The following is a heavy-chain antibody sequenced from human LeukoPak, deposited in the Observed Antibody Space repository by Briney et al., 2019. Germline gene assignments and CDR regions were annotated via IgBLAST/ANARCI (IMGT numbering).Heavy chain of an antibody. CDR1: GFTFSSYA. Sequence: GGSLRLSCAASGFTFSSYAMSSVRQAPGKGLEWVSSISGSSGSTYYADSVKGRFNIPRDNYKNTLYLQIHSLRAEDTAVYYCANGHSSGLYYFDYWGQGTLVSVSS. D-gene: IGHD6-19*01. CDR3: ANGHSSGLYYFDY. V-gene: IGHV3-23*01. CDR2: ISGSSGST. J-gene: IGHJ4*02.